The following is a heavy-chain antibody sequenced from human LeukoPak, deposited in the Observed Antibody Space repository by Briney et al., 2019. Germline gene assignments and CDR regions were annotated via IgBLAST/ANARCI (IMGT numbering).Heavy chain of an antibody. CDR3: ARELPGYFDY. Sequence: ASVKVSCKTSGYTFNNYDTNWVRQASGQGLEWMGWMNPNSGNTGYAQKFQGRVTMTRDTSISTAYMELSRLRSDDTAVYYCARELPGYFDYWGQGTLVTVSS. V-gene: IGHV1-8*01. CDR2: MNPNSGNT. D-gene: IGHD2-15*01. J-gene: IGHJ4*02. CDR1: GYTFNNYD.